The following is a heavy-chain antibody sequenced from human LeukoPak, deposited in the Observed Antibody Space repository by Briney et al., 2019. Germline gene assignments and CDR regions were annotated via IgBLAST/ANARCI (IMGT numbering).Heavy chain of an antibody. Sequence: GGSLRLSYAPSGFTFSSYAMSWVRQAPGKGLEWVAVISGGSTYYADSVKGRFTISRDNSKNTLYLQMNSLRAEDTAVYYCAKDGRFLEHDVWGQGTTVTVSS. CDR2: ISGGST. V-gene: IGHV3-23*01. CDR3: AKDGRFLEHDV. J-gene: IGHJ6*02. CDR1: GFTFSSYA. D-gene: IGHD3-3*01.